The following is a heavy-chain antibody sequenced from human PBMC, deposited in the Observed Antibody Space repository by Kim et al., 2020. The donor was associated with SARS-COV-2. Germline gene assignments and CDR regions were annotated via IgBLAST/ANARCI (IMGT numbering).Heavy chain of an antibody. CDR3: ARARDVDLSQYFDV. Sequence: ASVKVSCKTSGYTFSGYYIHWVRQAPGQGLEWMAIIDPREGNSTYAQTFQDRLIVTRDTPTSTVSLDLSSLISEDTARFYFARARDVDLSQYFDVWCQG. V-gene: IGHV1-46*01. D-gene: IGHD2-21*02. J-gene: IGHJ4*02. CDR2: IDPREGNS. CDR1: GYTFSGYY.